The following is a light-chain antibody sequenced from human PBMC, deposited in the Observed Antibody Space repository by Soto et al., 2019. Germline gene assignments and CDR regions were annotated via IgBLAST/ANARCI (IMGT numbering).Light chain of an antibody. CDR1: QRVGSSY. J-gene: IGKJ5*01. Sequence: EVVMTQSPATLSVSPGERATLSCRASQRVGSSYLAWYQQKPGQAPRLLIYDASNGATGIPARFSGSGSGTDFTLTISSLEPEDFAVYYCQQRNIWPPVTFGQGTRLEIK. V-gene: IGKV3-11*01. CDR3: QQRNIWPPVT. CDR2: DAS.